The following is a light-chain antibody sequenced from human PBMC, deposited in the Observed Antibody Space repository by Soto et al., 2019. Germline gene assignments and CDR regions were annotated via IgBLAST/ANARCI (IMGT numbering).Light chain of an antibody. Sequence: VMPPTPLSLSVAPGQPSCISCKSSQSLLHITGETFLFWYLQKPGQSPQLLIYEVSTRVSGVPDRFSGSGSGTDFTLEISRVETDDVGIYYCMQSTQRPPTFGQGTRLEI. V-gene: IGKV2D-29*02. CDR1: QSLLHITGETF. J-gene: IGKJ5*01. CDR3: MQSTQRPPT. CDR2: EVS.